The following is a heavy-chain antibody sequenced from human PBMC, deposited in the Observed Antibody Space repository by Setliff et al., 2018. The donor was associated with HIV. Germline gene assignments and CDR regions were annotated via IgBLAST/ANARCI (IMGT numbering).Heavy chain of an antibody. V-gene: IGHV3-7*01. CDR3: AAVPWGHSSLIIDH. CDR1: GFTFSSFW. J-gene: IGHJ4*02. CDR2: INQVESEK. Sequence: GGSLRLSCAASGFTFSSFWMSWVRQAPGKGLEWVANINQVESEKYYVDSVKGRFTISRDNAKNSLYLQMHSLRVEDTAVYYCAAVPWGHSSLIIDHWGQGTPVTVSS. D-gene: IGHD3-16*01.